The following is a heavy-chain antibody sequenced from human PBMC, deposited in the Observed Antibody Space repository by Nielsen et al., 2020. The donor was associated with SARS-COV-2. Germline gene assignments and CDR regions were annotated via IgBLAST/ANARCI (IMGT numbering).Heavy chain of an antibody. D-gene: IGHD2-2*01. CDR1: GGSISSGGYY. CDR3: ARLSLYCSSTSCYPYSYYFDY. V-gene: IGHV4-31*03. J-gene: IGHJ4*02. Sequence: SETLSLTCTVSGGSISSGGYYWSWIRQHPGKGLEWIGYIYYSGSTYYNPSLKSRVTISVDTSKNQFSLKLSSVTAADTAVYYCARLSLYCSSTSCYPYSYYFDYWGQGTLVTVSS. CDR2: IYYSGST.